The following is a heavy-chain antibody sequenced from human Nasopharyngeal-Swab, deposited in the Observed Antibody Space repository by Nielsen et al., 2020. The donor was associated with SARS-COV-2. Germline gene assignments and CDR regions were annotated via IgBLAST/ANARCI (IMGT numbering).Heavy chain of an antibody. V-gene: IGHV3-11*01. J-gene: IGHJ4*02. Sequence: GGSLRLSCAASGFTFSDYYMSWIRQAPGKGLEWVSYISSSGSTIYYADSVKGRFTISRDNAKNSLYLQMNSLRAEDTAVYYCAREGRYYDYAWGSHRPGGFDYWGQGTLVTVSS. CDR1: GFTFSDYY. CDR3: AREGRYYDYAWGSHRPGGFDY. D-gene: IGHD3-16*02. CDR2: ISSSGSTI.